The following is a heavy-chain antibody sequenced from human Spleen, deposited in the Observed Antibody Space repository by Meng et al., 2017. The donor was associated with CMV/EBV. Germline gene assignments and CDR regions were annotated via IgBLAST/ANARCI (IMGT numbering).Heavy chain of an antibody. V-gene: IGHV1-46*01. D-gene: IGHD6-13*01. CDR1: GYTFTSYY. Sequence: AEGKKPGASVKVSCKASGYTFTSYYMHWVRQAPGQGLEWMGIINPSGGSTSYAQKFQGRVTMTRDTSTSTVYMELSSLRSEDTAVYYCSLHIAAAGTDYWGQGTLVTVS. CDR2: INPSGGST. CDR3: SLHIAAAGTDY. J-gene: IGHJ4*02.